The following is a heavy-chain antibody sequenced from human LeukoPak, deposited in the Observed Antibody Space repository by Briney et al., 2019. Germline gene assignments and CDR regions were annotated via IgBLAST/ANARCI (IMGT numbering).Heavy chain of an antibody. D-gene: IGHD6-13*01. J-gene: IGHJ4*02. V-gene: IGHV3-23*01. CDR1: GFTFSSYA. CDR3: AKQYSSSWYYFDY. CDR2: ISGSGGST. Sequence: PGGSLRLCCAASGFTFSSYAMSWGRQAPGKGLEWVSAISGSGGSTYYADSVKGRFTISRDNSKNTLYLQMNSLRAEDTAVYYCAKQYSSSWYYFDYWGQGTLVTVSS.